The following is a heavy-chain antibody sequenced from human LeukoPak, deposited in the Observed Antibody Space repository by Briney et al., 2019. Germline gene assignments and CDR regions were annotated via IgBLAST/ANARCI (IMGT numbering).Heavy chain of an antibody. J-gene: IGHJ4*02. CDR3: AREGYSSGWHTYFDY. CDR2: ISSSGSTI. CDR1: GFTFSDYY. Sequence: GGSLRLSCAASGFTFSDYYMSWIRQAPGKGLEWVSYISSSGSTIYYADSVKGRFTIPRDNAKNSLYLQMNSLRAEDTAVYYCAREGYSSGWHTYFDYWGQGTLVTVSS. V-gene: IGHV3-11*01. D-gene: IGHD6-19*01.